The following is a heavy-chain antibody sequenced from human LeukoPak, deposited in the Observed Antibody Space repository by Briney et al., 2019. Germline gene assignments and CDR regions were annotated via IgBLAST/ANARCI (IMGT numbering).Heavy chain of an antibody. CDR1: LASIITYF. J-gene: IGHJ4*02. Sequence: SEALSLTCTDSLASIITYFWSCSRQPPGKGLEWGGYIYYSGSTNYNPSLKSRVTISVDTPKHQFSLKLSSVTAADTAVYYCARVNAYYYGSGSYSHFDYWGRGTRDTVST. CDR2: IYYSGST. CDR3: ARVNAYYYGSGSYSHFDY. V-gene: IGHV4-59*01. D-gene: IGHD3-10*01.